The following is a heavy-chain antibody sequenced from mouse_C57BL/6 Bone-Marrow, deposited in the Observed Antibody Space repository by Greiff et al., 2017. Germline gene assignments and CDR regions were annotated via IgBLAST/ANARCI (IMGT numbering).Heavy chain of an antibody. V-gene: IGHV1-82*01. CDR2: IYPGDGDT. CDR1: GYAFSSSW. J-gene: IGHJ2*01. Sequence: VKLQESGPELVKPGASVKISCKASGYAFSSSWMHWVKQRPGKGLEWIGRIYPGDGDTNYNGKFKGKATLTADKSSSTAYMQLSSLTSEDSAVYFCASYYYGSSYGGFDYWGQGTTLTVSS. D-gene: IGHD1-1*01. CDR3: ASYYYGSSYGGFDY.